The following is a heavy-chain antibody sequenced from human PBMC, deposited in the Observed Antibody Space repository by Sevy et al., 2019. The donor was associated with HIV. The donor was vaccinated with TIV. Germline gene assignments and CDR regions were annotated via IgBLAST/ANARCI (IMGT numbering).Heavy chain of an antibody. Sequence: GGSLRLSCSASGFTFSSYAMHWVRQAPGKGLEYVSAISSNGGSTYYADSVKGRFTISRDNSKNTLYLQMSSLRAEDTAVYYCVIGQVAVLVVYATYYYYYGMDVWGQGTTVTVSS. D-gene: IGHD2-8*02. J-gene: IGHJ6*02. V-gene: IGHV3-64D*06. CDR3: VIGQVAVLVVYATYYYYYGMDV. CDR2: ISSNGGST. CDR1: GFTFSSYA.